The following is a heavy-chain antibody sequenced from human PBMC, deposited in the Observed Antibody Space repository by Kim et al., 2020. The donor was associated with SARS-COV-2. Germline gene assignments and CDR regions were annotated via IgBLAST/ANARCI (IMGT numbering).Heavy chain of an antibody. CDR1: GFTFSSYA. J-gene: IGHJ4*02. CDR2: ISYDGSNK. CDR3: ARDGSERVGLHY. Sequence: GGSLRLSCAASGFTFSSYAMHWVRQAPGKGLEWVAVISYDGSNKYYADSVKGRFTISRDNSKNTLYLQMNSLRAEDTAVYYCARDGSERVGLHYWGKGTLVTVSS. V-gene: IGHV3-30-3*01. D-gene: IGHD3-10*01.